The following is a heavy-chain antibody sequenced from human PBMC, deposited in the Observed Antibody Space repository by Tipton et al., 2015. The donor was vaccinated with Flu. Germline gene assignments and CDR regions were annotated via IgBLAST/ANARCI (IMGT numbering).Heavy chain of an antibody. Sequence: TLSLTCTVSGGSISSYYWSWIRQPPGKGLEWIGYIYYSGSTNYNPSLKSRVTISVDTSKNQFSLKLSSVTAADTAVYYCARLVGTSYYYDSSGYLFDYWGQGTLVTVSS. CDR3: ARLVGTSYYYDSSGYLFDY. V-gene: IGHV4-59*08. J-gene: IGHJ4*02. CDR1: GGSISSYY. CDR2: IYYSGST. D-gene: IGHD3-22*01.